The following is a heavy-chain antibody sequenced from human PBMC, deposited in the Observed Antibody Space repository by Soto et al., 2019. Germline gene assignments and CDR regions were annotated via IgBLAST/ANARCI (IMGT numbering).Heavy chain of an antibody. Sequence: SRAKPRSQTQSLAMACTFPGFSLHTSEVGVGWIRQPPGKALEWLALIYWNDDKRYSPSLKGRLTITKDTSKNQVVLAMTNMDPVDTATYYCAHHAITPSSNVFDSWGLGTLVTV. J-gene: IGHJ5*01. CDR3: AHHAITPSSNVFDS. D-gene: IGHD1-20*01. V-gene: IGHV2-5*01. CDR1: GFSLHTSEVG. CDR2: IYWNDDK.